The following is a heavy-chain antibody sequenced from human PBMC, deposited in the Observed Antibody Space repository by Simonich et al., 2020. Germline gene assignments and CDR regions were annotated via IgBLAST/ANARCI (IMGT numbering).Heavy chain of an antibody. CDR3: ARDYSNYDAFDI. D-gene: IGHD4-4*01. CDR2: MNSDGSST. CDR1: GFTFSSYW. V-gene: IGHV3-74*01. J-gene: IGHJ3*02. Sequence: EVQLVESGGGLVQPGGSLRLSCAASGFTFSSYWMHWVRQAPGKGLVWFSRMNSDGSSTSYADSVKGRFTISRDNAKNTLYLQMNSLRAEDTAVYYCARDYSNYDAFDIWGQGTMVTVSS.